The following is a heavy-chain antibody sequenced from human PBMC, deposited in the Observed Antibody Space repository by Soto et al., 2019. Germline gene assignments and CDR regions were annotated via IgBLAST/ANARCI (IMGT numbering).Heavy chain of an antibody. CDR1: GFTFSSYG. D-gene: IGHD6-19*01. Sequence: GGSLRLSCAASGFTFSSYGMHWVRQAPGKGLEWVAVISYDGSNKYYADSVKGRFTISRDNSKNTLYLQMNSLRAEDTAVYYCAKDRWRKSSGWYAFDIWGQGTMVTVSS. CDR2: ISYDGSNK. V-gene: IGHV3-30*18. CDR3: AKDRWRKSSGWYAFDI. J-gene: IGHJ3*02.